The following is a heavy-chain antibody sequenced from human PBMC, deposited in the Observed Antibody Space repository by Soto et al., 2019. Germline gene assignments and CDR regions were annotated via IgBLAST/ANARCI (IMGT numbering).Heavy chain of an antibody. CDR2: ISYDGSNK. D-gene: IGHD6-19*01. CDR1: GFTFSSYG. Sequence: QVQLVESGGGVVQPGRSLRLSCAASGFTFSSYGMHWVRQAPGKGLEWVAVISYDGSNKYYADSVKGRFTISRDNSKNTLYLQMNSLRAEDTAVYYCARDRRSGPGDYWGQGTLVTVSS. V-gene: IGHV3-30*03. CDR3: ARDRRSGPGDY. J-gene: IGHJ4*02.